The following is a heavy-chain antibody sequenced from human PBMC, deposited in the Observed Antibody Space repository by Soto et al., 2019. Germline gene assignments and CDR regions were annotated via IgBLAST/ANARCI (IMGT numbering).Heavy chain of an antibody. CDR3: ARDDYYDSSGLVDY. J-gene: IGHJ4*02. V-gene: IGHV1-18*01. D-gene: IGHD3-22*01. CDR1: GYTFTSYG. Sequence: ASVKVSCKASGYTFTSYGISWVRQAPRQGLEWMGWISAYNGNTNYAQKLQGRVTMTTDTSTSTAYMELRSLRSDDTAVYYCARDDYYDSSGLVDYWGQGTLVTVSS. CDR2: ISAYNGNT.